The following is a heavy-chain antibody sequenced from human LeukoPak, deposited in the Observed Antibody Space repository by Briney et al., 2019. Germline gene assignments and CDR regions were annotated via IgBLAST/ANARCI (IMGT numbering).Heavy chain of an antibody. CDR2: ISGSSSSI. CDR3: ARYYHDSSGYKVLDC. J-gene: IGHJ4*02. CDR1: GFTFSSYS. D-gene: IGHD3-22*01. Sequence: GGSLRLSCAASGFTFSSYSMNWVRQAPGKGLEWVAYISGSSSSIYYADSVKGRFTISRDNAKNSLYLQMNSLRAEDTAMYYCARYYHDSSGYKVLDCWGQGTLVTVSS. V-gene: IGHV3-48*04.